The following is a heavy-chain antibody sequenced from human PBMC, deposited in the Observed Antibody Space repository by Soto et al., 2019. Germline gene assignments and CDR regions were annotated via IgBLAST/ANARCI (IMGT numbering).Heavy chain of an antibody. D-gene: IGHD3-10*01. Sequence: GGSLRLSCAASGFTFSSYAMHWVRQAPGKGLERVSGISGSGVSTYYADSVKGRFTISRDNSKNTLYLQMNSLRAEDTAVYYCVKDRYSASGALLLDFWAQGNLVTVSS. CDR2: ISGSGVST. CDR1: GFTFSSYA. V-gene: IGHV3-23*01. J-gene: IGHJ4*02. CDR3: VKDRYSASGALLLDF.